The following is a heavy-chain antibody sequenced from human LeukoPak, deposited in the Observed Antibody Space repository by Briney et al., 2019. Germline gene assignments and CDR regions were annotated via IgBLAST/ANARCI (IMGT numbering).Heavy chain of an antibody. CDR1: GFTFDDYA. V-gene: IGHV3-9*03. CDR3: AKGYSSSWYFPTLDY. J-gene: IGHJ4*02. D-gene: IGHD6-13*01. CDR2: ISWNSGSI. Sequence: PGRSLRLSCAASGFTFDDYAMHWVRQAPGKGLEWVSGISWNSGSIGYADSVKGRFTISRDNAKNSLYLQMNSLRAEDMAFYYCAKGYSSSWYFPTLDYWGQGTLVTVSS.